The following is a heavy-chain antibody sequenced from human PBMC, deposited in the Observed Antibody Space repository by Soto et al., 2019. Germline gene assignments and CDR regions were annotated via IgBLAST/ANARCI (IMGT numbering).Heavy chain of an antibody. CDR1: GFNFRNAW. J-gene: IGHJ4*02. V-gene: IGHV3-15*07. Sequence: GGSLRVSCAASGFNFRNAWVNWVRKAPGKGLEWVGRIKSKTDGGTTDYAAPVKGRFTISRDDSKNTLYLQMNSLKTEDTAVYYCTTDCPPAGGSCYGYWGQGTLVTVSS. CDR3: TTDCPPAGGSCYGY. D-gene: IGHD2-15*01. CDR2: IKSKTDGGTT.